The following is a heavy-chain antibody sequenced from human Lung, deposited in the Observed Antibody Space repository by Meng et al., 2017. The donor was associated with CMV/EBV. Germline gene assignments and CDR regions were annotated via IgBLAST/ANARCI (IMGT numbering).Heavy chain of an antibody. Sequence: XSCXASGYSFTGYFVNWVRQAPGQGLEWMGWINPDSGTTDYAPNFRGRVTMTRDTSINTAYMELSRLRSDDTAVYYCARSRPGSHYYYGMDVWGQGTXVTVSS. CDR3: ARSRPGSHYYYGMDV. CDR1: GYSFTGYF. D-gene: IGHD1-14*01. V-gene: IGHV1-2*02. CDR2: INPDSGTT. J-gene: IGHJ6*02.